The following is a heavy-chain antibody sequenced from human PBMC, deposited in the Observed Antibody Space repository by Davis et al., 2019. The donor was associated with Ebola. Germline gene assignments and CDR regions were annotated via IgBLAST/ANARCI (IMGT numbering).Heavy chain of an antibody. CDR2: ISYDGSNK. J-gene: IGHJ6*02. V-gene: IGHV3-30*04. Sequence: GESLKISCAASGFTFSSYAMHWVRQAPGKGLEWVAVISYDGSNKYYADSVKGRFTISRANSKNTLYLQMNSLRAEDTAVYYCAREADIVVVVAENYGMDVWGQGTTVTVSS. D-gene: IGHD2-15*01. CDR1: GFTFSSYA. CDR3: AREADIVVVVAENYGMDV.